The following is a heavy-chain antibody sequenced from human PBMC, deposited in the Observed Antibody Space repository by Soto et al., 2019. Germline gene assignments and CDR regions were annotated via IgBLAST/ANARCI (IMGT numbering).Heavy chain of an antibody. V-gene: IGHV1-18*01. CDR2: ISAYNGNT. CDR3: ARGGNVVVPAAIGLEDWFDP. Sequence: QVQLVQSGAEVKKPGASVKVSCKASGYTFTSEGISWVRQAPGQGLEWMGWISAYNGNTNYAQKLQGRVTMTTDTSTSTAYMELRSLRSDDTAVYYCARGGNVVVPAAIGLEDWFDPWGQGTLVTVSS. D-gene: IGHD2-2*02. J-gene: IGHJ5*02. CDR1: GYTFTSEG.